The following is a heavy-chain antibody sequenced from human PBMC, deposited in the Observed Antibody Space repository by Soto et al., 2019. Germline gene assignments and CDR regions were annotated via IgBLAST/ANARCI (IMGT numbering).Heavy chain of an antibody. Sequence: QVQLQESGPGLLKPSQTLSLTCTVSGGSISSGGYYWSCIRQHPGKGLEWIGYIYYSGSTYYNPSLKSRVTISVDTSKNQFSLKLSSVTAADTAVYYCARTGERWILGYYFDYWGQGTLVTVSA. V-gene: IGHV4-31*03. J-gene: IGHJ4*02. CDR2: IYYSGST. CDR1: GGSISSGGYY. CDR3: ARTGERWILGYYFDY. D-gene: IGHD2-2*03.